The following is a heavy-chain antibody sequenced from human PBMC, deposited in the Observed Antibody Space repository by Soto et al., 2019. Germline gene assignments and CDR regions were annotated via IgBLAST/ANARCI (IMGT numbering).Heavy chain of an antibody. CDR1: GYTLTELS. Sequence: VSAKVPVNVSGYTLTELSMHWVRQAPGKVLDCIGGFDPEDGEPIYAQDFQGRVTMTEDTSTDTAYMVLSSLRSEDTAVYYCATVDRHAFNIWGQGTMVNDSS. CDR3: ATVDRHAFNI. J-gene: IGHJ3*02. V-gene: IGHV1-24*01. D-gene: IGHD3-16*02. CDR2: FDPEDGEP.